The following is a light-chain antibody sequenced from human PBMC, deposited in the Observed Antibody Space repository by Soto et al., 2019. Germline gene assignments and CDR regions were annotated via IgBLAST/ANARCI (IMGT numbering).Light chain of an antibody. J-gene: IGKJ1*01. Sequence: DIVMTQSPDSLAVSLGERATINCKSSQSVLYSSNNKNYLAWYQQKPGQPPKLLIYWASTRESGVPDRFSGSGSGTDFTLTISSLQAEDLAVYYCQQYYSTPRPFGQGTKVEIK. V-gene: IGKV4-1*01. CDR1: QSVLYSSNNKNY. CDR3: QQYYSTPRP. CDR2: WAS.